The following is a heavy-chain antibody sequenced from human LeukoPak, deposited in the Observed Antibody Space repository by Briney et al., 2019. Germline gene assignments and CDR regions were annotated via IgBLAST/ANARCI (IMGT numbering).Heavy chain of an antibody. J-gene: IGHJ6*03. V-gene: IGHV4-34*12. CDR1: GGSFSGYY. D-gene: IGHD1-7*01. CDR2: IFYSGST. CDR3: ARELGIYYYYYMDV. Sequence: SETLSLTCAVYGGSFSGYYWSWIRQPPGKGLEWIGNIFYSGSTYYSPSLKSRLTISVDTSKNQFSLKLSSVTAADTAVYYCARELGIYYYYYMDVWGKGTTVTISS.